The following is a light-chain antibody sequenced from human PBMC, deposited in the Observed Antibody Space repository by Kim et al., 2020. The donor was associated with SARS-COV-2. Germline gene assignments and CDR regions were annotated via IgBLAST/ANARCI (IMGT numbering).Light chain of an antibody. CDR3: QQYNSYSWT. J-gene: IGKJ1*01. CDR1: QRISSW. CDR2: DAS. V-gene: IGKV1-5*01. Sequence: ESVGDRVTITCRASQRISSWLAWYQQKLGKATKLLIYDASSLESGVPSRFSGSGSGTEFTLTISSLQPDDIASYYCQQYNSYSWTFGQGTKVYIK.